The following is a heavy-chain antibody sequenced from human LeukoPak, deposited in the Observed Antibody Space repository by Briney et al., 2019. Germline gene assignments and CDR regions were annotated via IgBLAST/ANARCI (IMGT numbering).Heavy chain of an antibody. CDR3: ASTHYYDPLFDI. CDR1: GFTFSSYE. CDR2: ISSSGSTI. J-gene: IGHJ3*02. Sequence: RGSLRLSCAASGFTFSSYEMNWVRQAPGKGLEWVSYISSSGSTIYYADSVKGRFTISRDNAKNSLYLQMNSLRAEDTAVYYCASTHYYDPLFDIWGQGTMVTVSS. D-gene: IGHD3-22*01. V-gene: IGHV3-48*03.